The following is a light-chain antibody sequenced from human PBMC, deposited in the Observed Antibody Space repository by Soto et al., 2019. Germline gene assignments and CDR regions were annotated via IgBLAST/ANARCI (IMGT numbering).Light chain of an antibody. J-gene: IGKJ2*01. V-gene: IGKV3-11*01. CDR3: QQRASWPYT. CDR1: HDVSVS. CDR2: DAS. Sequence: EIVLTQSPDTLSLSPGEGATLSCRASHDVSVSLVWYRQRPGQSPRLLIHDASNRATGISARFSGSGSGTDFTLTIGSLEPEESALYYCQQRASWPYTPGQGTKVYIK.